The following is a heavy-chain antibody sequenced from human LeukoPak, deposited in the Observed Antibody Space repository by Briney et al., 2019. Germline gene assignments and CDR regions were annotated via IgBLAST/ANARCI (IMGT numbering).Heavy chain of an antibody. J-gene: IGHJ4*01. CDR3: AKDGVHYSDNNDYN. D-gene: IGHD3-22*01. CDR1: GFTFSTYA. V-gene: IGHV3-23*01. Sequence: GGSLRLSCAASGFTFSTYAMSWVRQAPGKGLEWVSTISSGVSTYYADSVKGRFTISRDNSRNTLYLQMNSLRAEDTALYYCAKDGVHYSDNNDYNWGGGTLVTVSS. CDR2: ISSGVST.